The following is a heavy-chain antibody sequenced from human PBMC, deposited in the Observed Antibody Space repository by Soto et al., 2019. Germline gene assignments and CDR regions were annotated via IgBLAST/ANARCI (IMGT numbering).Heavy chain of an antibody. D-gene: IGHD2-21*02. J-gene: IGHJ5*02. CDR1: GGSISSYY. CDR3: ARGEAYCGGDCYSGNWFDP. V-gene: IGHV4-59*01. Sequence: SETLSLTCTVSGGSISSYYWSWIRQPPGKGLEWIGYIYYSGSTNYNPSLKSRVTISVDTSKNQFSLKLSSVTAADTAVYYCARGEAYCGGDCYSGNWFDPWGQGTLVTVSS. CDR2: IYYSGST.